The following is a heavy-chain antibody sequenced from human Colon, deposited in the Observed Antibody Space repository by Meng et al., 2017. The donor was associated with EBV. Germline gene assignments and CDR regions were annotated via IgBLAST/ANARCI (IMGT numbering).Heavy chain of an antibody. J-gene: IGHJ4*02. CDR1: GGSMSSGNCY. D-gene: IGHD2-21*01. CDR3: ASFDHIPRRNYFDY. Sequence: QGQLQGSGPGLGEPSQALSLTCTVSGGSMSSGNCYWSWIRQSPGKGLEWIGYIHHSGSAYYNPSLKSRVSISVDTSKNQFSLNLNSMTAADTAVYYCASFDHIPRRNYFDYWGQGTLVTVSS. V-gene: IGHV4-30-4*01. CDR2: IHHSGSA.